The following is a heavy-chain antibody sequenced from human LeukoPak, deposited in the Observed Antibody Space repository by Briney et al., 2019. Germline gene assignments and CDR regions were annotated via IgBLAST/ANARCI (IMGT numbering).Heavy chain of an antibody. D-gene: IGHD5-24*01. V-gene: IGHV3-23*01. CDR3: AKVPPEMATIPLLDY. CDR2: ISGSGGST. CDR1: GFTFDDYG. J-gene: IGHJ4*02. Sequence: GGSLRPSCAASGFTFDDYGMSWVRQAPGKGLEWVSAISGSGGSTYYADSVKGRFTISRDNSKNTLYLQMNSLRAEDTAVYYCAKVPPEMATIPLLDYWGQGTLVTVSS.